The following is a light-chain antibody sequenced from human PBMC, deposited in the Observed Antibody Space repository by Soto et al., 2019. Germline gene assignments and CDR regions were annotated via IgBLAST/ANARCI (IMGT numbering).Light chain of an antibody. CDR3: MQALPTPQLT. CDR1: QSLLHSNGYNY. J-gene: IGKJ3*01. Sequence: DIVMTQSPLSLPVTPGEPASISCRSSQSLLHSNGYNYLDWYLQKPGQSPQLLIYLGSNRASGVPDRFSGSGSGTDFTLRSIRVAAEDVGVYYCMQALPTPQLTFGPGTKVDIK. CDR2: LGS. V-gene: IGKV2-28*01.